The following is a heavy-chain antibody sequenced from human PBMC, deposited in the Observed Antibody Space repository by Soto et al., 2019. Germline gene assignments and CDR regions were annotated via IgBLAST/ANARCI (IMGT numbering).Heavy chain of an antibody. Sequence: SETLSLTCTVSGGSISSYYWSWIRQPPGKGLEWIGSIYYSGSTYYNPSLKSRVTISVDTSKNQFSLKLSSVTAADTAVYYCARLKGGYGSWRSYYFDYWGQGTLVTVSS. CDR2: IYYSGST. J-gene: IGHJ4*02. CDR1: GGSISSYY. D-gene: IGHD3-10*01. V-gene: IGHV4-59*05. CDR3: ARLKGGYGSWRSYYFDY.